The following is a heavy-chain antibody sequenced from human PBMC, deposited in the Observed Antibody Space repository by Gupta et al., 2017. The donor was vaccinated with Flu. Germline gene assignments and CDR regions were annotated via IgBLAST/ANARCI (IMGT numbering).Heavy chain of an antibody. CDR1: GGFISAVY. Sequence: QVQLQESGPGLGKPSQTLSLTCTVSGGFISAVYWGWIRQSSRKGLEWIGYIYYTGSTHYNPSLQSRVTMSVDTSKNRFSLTLNSVTAADTAVYYCTRDREDSSEGQRLDYWGQGILVSVSS. V-gene: IGHV4-59*01. J-gene: IGHJ4*02. D-gene: IGHD6-6*01. CDR2: IYYTGST. CDR3: TRDREDSSEGQRLDY.